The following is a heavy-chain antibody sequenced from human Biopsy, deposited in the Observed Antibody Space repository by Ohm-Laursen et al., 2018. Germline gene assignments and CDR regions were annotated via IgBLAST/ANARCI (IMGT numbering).Heavy chain of an antibody. CDR3: SSVAGTRTDYYYSNMDV. CDR1: DGSFSGYY. CDR2: LNPSGGT. J-gene: IGHJ6*02. D-gene: IGHD1-7*01. Sequence: SDTLSLTCAVYDGSFSGYYWSWLRQSPGMGLVWIGELNPSGGTNYNPSLAGRVSISLDTSKIHLALKLRSVTAAETAVYYCSSVAGTRTDYYYSNMDVWGRGTTVTVSS. V-gene: IGHV4-34*01.